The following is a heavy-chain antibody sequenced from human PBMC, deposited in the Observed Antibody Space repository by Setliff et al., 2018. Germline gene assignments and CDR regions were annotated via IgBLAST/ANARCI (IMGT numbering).Heavy chain of an antibody. Sequence: PSETLSLTCAVSGYSISSGYNWSWIRQPPGKGLEWLGEINHSGSTNCNPSLKSRVTISVDTSKNQFSLKLSSVTAADTAVYYCARDPTSGALFRAFDIWGQGTMVTVSS. CDR3: ARDPTSGALFRAFDI. CDR1: GYSISSGYN. D-gene: IGHD2-21*01. CDR2: INHSGST. V-gene: IGHV4-34*09. J-gene: IGHJ3*02.